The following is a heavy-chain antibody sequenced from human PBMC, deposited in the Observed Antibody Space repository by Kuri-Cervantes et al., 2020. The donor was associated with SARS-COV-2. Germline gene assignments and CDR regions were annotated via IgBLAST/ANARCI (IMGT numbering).Heavy chain of an antibody. V-gene: IGHV3-21*05. CDR3: ARDYGSYRTVAFDY. J-gene: IGHJ4*02. Sequence: GESLKISCTVSGFTLSSYHMSWVRQAPGKGPEWISYISITSGAIYYADSVKGRFTISRDNAKNSLYLQMNSLRAEDTAVYYCARDYGSYRTVAFDYWGQGTLVTVSS. D-gene: IGHD1-26*01. CDR2: ISITSGAI. CDR1: GFTLSSYH.